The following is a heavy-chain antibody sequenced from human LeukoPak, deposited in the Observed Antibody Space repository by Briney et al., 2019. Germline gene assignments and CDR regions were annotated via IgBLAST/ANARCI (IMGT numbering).Heavy chain of an antibody. V-gene: IGHV3-7*01. CDR2: IKQDGSEK. J-gene: IGHJ6*03. CDR1: GFTFSSYS. D-gene: IGHD3-10*01. CDR3: ARDRRGYYGTFYMDV. Sequence: PGGSLRLSCAASGFTFSSYSMNWVRQAPGKGLEWMANIKQDGSEKYYVDSVKGRFTISRDNAKNSLYLQMNSLRAEDTAVYYCARDRRGYYGTFYMDVWGKGTTVTISS.